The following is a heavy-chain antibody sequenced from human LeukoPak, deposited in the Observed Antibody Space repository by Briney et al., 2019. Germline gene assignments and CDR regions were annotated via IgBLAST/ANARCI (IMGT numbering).Heavy chain of an antibody. J-gene: IGHJ3*02. Sequence: MSGGSLRLSCAASGFTFSRDSMNWVRQAPGKGLEWVSSISSSSSYIYYGDSVKGRFTISRDNAKNSLYLQMNSLRAEDMAVYYCAKDRSAPHMLWNALDIWGQGTMVTVSS. D-gene: IGHD2-8*01. CDR3: AKDRSAPHMLWNALDI. CDR2: ISSSSSYI. CDR1: GFTFSRDS. V-gene: IGHV3-21*01.